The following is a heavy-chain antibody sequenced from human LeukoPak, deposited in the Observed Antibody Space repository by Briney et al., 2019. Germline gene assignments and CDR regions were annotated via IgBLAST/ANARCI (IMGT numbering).Heavy chain of an antibody. V-gene: IGHV1-69*13. CDR3: ASPGRLDYYYYGMDV. D-gene: IGHD6-25*01. J-gene: IGHJ6*02. CDR1: GYTFTSYY. Sequence: SVKVSCKASGYTFTSYYMHWVRQAPGQGLEWMGGIIPIFGTANYAQKFQGRVTITADESTSTAYMELSSLRSEDTAVYYCASPGRLDYYYYGMDVWGQGTTVTVSS. CDR2: IIPIFGTA.